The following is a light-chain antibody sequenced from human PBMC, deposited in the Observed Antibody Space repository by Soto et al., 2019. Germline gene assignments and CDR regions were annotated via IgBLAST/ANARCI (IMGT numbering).Light chain of an antibody. CDR1: NIGSKS. CDR3: QVWDRSSDHWV. J-gene: IGLJ3*02. CDR2: DDS. Sequence: SYELTQPPSVSVAPGQTATINCGGSNIGSKSVHWDQQKPGQAPVLVVFDDSDRPSGIPGRFSGSNFGETATLTISGVEAGDEADYYCQVWDRSSDHWVFGGGTKLTVL. V-gene: IGLV3-21*02.